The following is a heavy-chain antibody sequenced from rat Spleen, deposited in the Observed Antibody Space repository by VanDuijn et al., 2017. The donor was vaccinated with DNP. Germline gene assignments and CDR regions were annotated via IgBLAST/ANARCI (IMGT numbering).Heavy chain of an antibody. V-gene: IGHV3-1*01. J-gene: IGHJ1*01. CDR1: GHSITRNY. CDR3: ARAYYDGTYYPNWYFDF. CDR2: ISYSGST. Sequence: EVQLQESGPGLVKSSQSLSLTCSVTGHSITRNYWAWIRRFPGNKMEWMGYISYSGSTSYNPSLKSRISITRDTSKRQFFLQLNSVTTEDTATYYCARAYYDGTYYPNWYFDFWGPGTTVTVSS. D-gene: IGHD1-12*02.